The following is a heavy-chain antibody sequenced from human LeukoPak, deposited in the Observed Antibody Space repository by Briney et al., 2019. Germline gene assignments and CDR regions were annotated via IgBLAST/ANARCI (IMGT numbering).Heavy chain of an antibody. J-gene: IGHJ6*03. D-gene: IGHD7-27*01. CDR2: IYISGST. Sequence: PSETLSLTCTVSGGSISSYYWSWIRQPPGKGLEWIGYIYISGSTNYNPSLKSRVTISIDTSKNQFSLKLNSVTAADTAVYYCARHRLTGYYYYMDVWGKGTTVTVSS. CDR3: ARHRLTGYYYYMDV. CDR1: GGSISSYY. V-gene: IGHV4-4*09.